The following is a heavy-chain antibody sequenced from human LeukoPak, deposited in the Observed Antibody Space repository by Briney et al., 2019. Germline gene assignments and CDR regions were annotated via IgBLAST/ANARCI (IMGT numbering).Heavy chain of an antibody. V-gene: IGHV4-34*01. J-gene: IGHJ4*02. D-gene: IGHD4-11*01. CDR2: INHSGST. Sequence: SETLSLTCAVYGGSFSGYYWSWIRQPPGKGLEWIGEINHSGSTNYNPSLKSRVTISLDTSRNQFSLKLSSVTAADTAVYYCARAYSAIDYWGQGTLVTVSS. CDR3: ARAYSAIDY. CDR1: GGSFSGYY.